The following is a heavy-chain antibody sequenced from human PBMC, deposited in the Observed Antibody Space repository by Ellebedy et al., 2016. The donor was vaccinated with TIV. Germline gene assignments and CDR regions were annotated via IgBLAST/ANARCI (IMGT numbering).Heavy chain of an antibody. J-gene: IGHJ6*02. CDR1: GYTFTSYD. Sequence: ASVKVSXKASGYTFTSYDINWVRQATGQGLEWMGWMNPNSGNTGYAQKFQGRVTMTRNTSISTAYMELSSLRSEDTAVYYCARGGYCSSTSCYLDNYGMDVWGQGTTVTVSS. V-gene: IGHV1-8*01. CDR3: ARGGYCSSTSCYLDNYGMDV. CDR2: MNPNSGNT. D-gene: IGHD2-2*01.